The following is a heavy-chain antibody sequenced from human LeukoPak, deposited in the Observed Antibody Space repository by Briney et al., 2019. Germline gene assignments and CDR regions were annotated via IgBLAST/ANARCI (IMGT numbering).Heavy chain of an antibody. CDR2: IRYDGSTK. CDR3: ALDTGETYYYVTLLGH. CDR1: GFTFSTSD. V-gene: IGHV3-30*02. Sequence: GGSLRLSCAAPGFTFSTSDMHWVRQTPGKGLEWLTFIRYDGSTKFYADSVKGRFTISRDNSQNTLYLQMTSLRAEDTAVYYCALDTGETYYYVTLLGHWGQRILVTASS. J-gene: IGHJ4*02. D-gene: IGHD3-10*02.